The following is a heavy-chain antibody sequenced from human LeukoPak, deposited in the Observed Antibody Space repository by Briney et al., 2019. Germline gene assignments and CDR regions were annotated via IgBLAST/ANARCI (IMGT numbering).Heavy chain of an antibody. Sequence: GRSLRLSCAASGFTFDDYAMHWVRQAPGKGLEWVSGISWNSGSIGYADSVKGRFTISRDNSKNMLYLQMNSLRAEDRTVYYCARGVRIAVAGYIDYWGQGTLVTVSS. CDR1: GFTFDDYA. J-gene: IGHJ4*02. CDR2: ISWNSGSI. CDR3: ARGVRIAVAGYIDY. D-gene: IGHD6-19*01. V-gene: IGHV3-9*01.